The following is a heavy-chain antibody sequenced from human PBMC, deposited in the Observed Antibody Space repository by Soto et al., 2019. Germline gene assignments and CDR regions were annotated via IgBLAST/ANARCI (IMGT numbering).Heavy chain of an antibody. CDR2: IIPIFGTA. CDR1: GGTFSSYA. D-gene: IGHD6-6*01. J-gene: IGHJ6*02. CDR3: AQTHHWASSSPYYYGMDV. Sequence: QVQLVQSGAEVKKPGSSVKVSCKASGGTFSSYAISWVRQAPGQGLEWMGGIIPIFGTANYAQKFQGRVTITADESTSTAYMELSSLRSEDTAVYYCAQTHHWASSSPYYYGMDVWGQGTTVTVSS. V-gene: IGHV1-69*12.